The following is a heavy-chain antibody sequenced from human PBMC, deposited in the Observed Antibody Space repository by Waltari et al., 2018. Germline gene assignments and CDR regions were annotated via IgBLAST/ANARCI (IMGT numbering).Heavy chain of an antibody. CDR2: VNAGSGNT. Sequence: QVQLVQSGAEVKKPGASVNVSCKASGYTFTSYAVHWVRQAPGQRLEWMGWVNAGSGNTKYSQKFQGRVTITRDTSASTAYMELSSLRSEDTAVYYCMTGDRKNYWGQGTLVTVSS. CDR1: GYTFTSYA. CDR3: MTGDRKNY. D-gene: IGHD7-27*01. J-gene: IGHJ4*02. V-gene: IGHV1-3*01.